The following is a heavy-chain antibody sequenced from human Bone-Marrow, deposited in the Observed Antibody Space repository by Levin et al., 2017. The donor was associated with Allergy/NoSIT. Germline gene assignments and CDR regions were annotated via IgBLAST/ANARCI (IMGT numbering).Heavy chain of an antibody. CDR1: GFTFSSYG. CDR2: IWYDGSNK. Sequence: RGESLKISCAASGFTFSSYGMHWVRQAPGKGLEWVAVIWYDGSNKYYADSVKGRFTISRDNSKNTLYLQMNSLRAEDTAVYYCARDHRSIAAAVGSYFDYWGQGTLVTVSS. V-gene: IGHV3-33*01. J-gene: IGHJ4*02. D-gene: IGHD6-13*01. CDR3: ARDHRSIAAAVGSYFDY.